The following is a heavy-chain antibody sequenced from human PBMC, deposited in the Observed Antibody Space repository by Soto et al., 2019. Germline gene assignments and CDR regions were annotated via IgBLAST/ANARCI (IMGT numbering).Heavy chain of an antibody. D-gene: IGHD3-16*01. CDR3: ARLWGLTETHGY. V-gene: IGHV4-39*01. CDR1: GGSISSSSYY. Sequence: PSETLSLTCTVSGGSISSSSYYWGWIRQPPGKGLEWIGSIYYSGSTYYNPSLKSRVTISVDTSKNQFSLKLSSVTAADTAVYYCARLWGLTETHGYWGQGTLVTVS. CDR2: IYYSGST. J-gene: IGHJ4*02.